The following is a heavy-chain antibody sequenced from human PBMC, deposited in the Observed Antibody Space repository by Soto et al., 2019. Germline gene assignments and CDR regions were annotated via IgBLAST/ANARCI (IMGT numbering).Heavy chain of an antibody. D-gene: IGHD3-10*01. Sequence: ASVKVSCKASGYIFINYYMHWVRQAPGQGLEWMGIINPSGGSATYSQKFQGRVTMTRDTSTSTVYMGLSSLRSEDSAVYYCARAGSGSFYHWLDPWGQGTLVTVSS. CDR1: GYIFINYY. J-gene: IGHJ5*02. CDR3: ARAGSGSFYHWLDP. CDR2: INPSGGSA. V-gene: IGHV1-46*01.